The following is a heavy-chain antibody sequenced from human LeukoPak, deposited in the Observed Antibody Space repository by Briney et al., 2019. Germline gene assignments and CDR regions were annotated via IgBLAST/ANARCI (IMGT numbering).Heavy chain of an antibody. J-gene: IGHJ4*02. Sequence: PGRSLRLSCATSGFTFSYYGMHWVRQAPGKGLEWVAVIWYDGSNKYYADSVKGRFTISRDNSKNTLYLQMNSLRAEDTAVYYCARAGSYYYDSSGYPYYFDYWGQGTLVTVPS. CDR1: GFTFSYYG. D-gene: IGHD3-22*01. V-gene: IGHV3-30*19. CDR2: IWYDGSNK. CDR3: ARAGSYYYDSSGYPYYFDY.